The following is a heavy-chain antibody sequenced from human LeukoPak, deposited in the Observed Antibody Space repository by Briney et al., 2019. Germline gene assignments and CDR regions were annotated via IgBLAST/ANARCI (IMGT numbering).Heavy chain of an antibody. CDR1: GFTFNRDA. Sequence: PGRSLRLSCAVSGFTFNRDALHWVRQAPGKGLEWVAVISYDGSNKYYADSVKGRFTISRDNSKNTLYLQMNSLRPEDTAVYYCASRITMIVVPPDYWGQGTLVTVSS. CDR2: ISYDGSNK. J-gene: IGHJ4*02. V-gene: IGHV3-30*04. CDR3: ASRITMIVVPPDY. D-gene: IGHD3-22*01.